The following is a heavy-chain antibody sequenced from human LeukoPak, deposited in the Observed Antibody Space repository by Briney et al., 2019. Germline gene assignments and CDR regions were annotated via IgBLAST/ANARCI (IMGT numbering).Heavy chain of an antibody. D-gene: IGHD1-26*01. CDR3: AREGYYYMDV. J-gene: IGHJ6*03. CDR1: GFTFSSYG. V-gene: IGHV3-30*02. Sequence: PGGSLRLSCAASGFTFSSYGMHWVRQAPGKGLEWVAFIRYDGSNKYYADSVKGRFTISRDNAKNSLYLQMNSLRAEDTAVYYCAREGYYYMDVWGKGTTVTVSS. CDR2: IRYDGSNK.